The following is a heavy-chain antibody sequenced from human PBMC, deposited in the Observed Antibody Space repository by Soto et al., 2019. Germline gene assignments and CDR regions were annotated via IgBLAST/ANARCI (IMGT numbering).Heavy chain of an antibody. CDR1: GGTLSSYT. V-gene: IGHV1-46*01. J-gene: IGHJ4*02. Sequence: ASVKVSCKASGGTLSSYTISWVRQAPGQGLEWMGIIIPIRGSTSYAQKFQGRVTMTRDTSTSTVYMELSSLRSEDTAVYYCARDAGPTVKYYFDYWGQGTLVTVSS. D-gene: IGHD1-26*01. CDR3: ARDAGPTVKYYFDY. CDR2: IIPIRGST.